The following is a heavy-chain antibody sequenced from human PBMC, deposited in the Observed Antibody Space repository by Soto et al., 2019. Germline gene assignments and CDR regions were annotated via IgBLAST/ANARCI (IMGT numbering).Heavy chain of an antibody. J-gene: IGHJ6*04. CDR2: ISYDGSNY. V-gene: IGHV3-30*18. CDR3: SKGYSGTGGMDV. Sequence: QVQLVESGGGVVQPGRSLRLSCAASGFTFRSYGMHWVRQAPGKGLEWVAIISYDGSNYYHADSVKGRFTISRDNSKTTLYLQMNSLRAEDTAVYYCSKGYSGTGGMDVWGKGTTVIVSS. CDR1: GFTFRSYG. D-gene: IGHD5-12*01.